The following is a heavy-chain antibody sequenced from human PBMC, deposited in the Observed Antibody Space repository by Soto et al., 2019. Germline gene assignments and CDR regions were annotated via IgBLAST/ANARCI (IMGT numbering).Heavy chain of an antibody. D-gene: IGHD1-20*01. CDR3: ARGSITGTDALDI. CDR1: GFTVSNNY. CDR2: IYNDVTA. J-gene: IGHJ3*02. V-gene: IGHV3-66*01. Sequence: GGSLRLSCAASGFTVSNNYMNWVRQSPGQGLEWVSIIYNDVTASYADSVRGRFTISRDSSENTLYLQMNSLRAEDTAMYYCARGSITGTDALDIWGQGTKVTVSS.